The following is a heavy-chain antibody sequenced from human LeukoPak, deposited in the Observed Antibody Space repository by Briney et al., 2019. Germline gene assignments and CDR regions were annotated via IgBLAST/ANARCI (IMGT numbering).Heavy chain of an antibody. CDR2: ISQDRSEK. Sequence: GGSLRLSCAASGFTFSSYWMMWLRQAPGKGLEWVAYISQDRSEKNYVDSVKGRFTISRDNAKISLYLQMNSLRAEDTAVYYCATDRKVGNWDPRFDYWGQGTLVTVSS. J-gene: IGHJ4*02. V-gene: IGHV3-7*01. CDR3: ATDRKVGNWDPRFDY. CDR1: GFTFSSYW. D-gene: IGHD1-26*01.